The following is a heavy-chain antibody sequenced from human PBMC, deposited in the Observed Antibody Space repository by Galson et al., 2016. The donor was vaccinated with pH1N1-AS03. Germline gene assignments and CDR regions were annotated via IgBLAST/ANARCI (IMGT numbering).Heavy chain of an antibody. J-gene: IGHJ4*02. CDR1: GDSVSSDTAA. CDR2: TYYRSKWYRWYN. D-gene: IGHD1-26*01. Sequence: CAISGDSVSSDTAAWNWIRQSPARGLEWLGRTYYRSKWYRWYNEYVVFVEGRIIISPDTSKNQVSLQLSSVTPEDTAVYYCARDHLGAGPAFDCWGQGTLVTVSS. V-gene: IGHV6-1*01. CDR3: ARDHLGAGPAFDC.